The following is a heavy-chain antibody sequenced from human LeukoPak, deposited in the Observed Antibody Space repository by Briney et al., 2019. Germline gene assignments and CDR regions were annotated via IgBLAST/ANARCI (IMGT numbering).Heavy chain of an antibody. V-gene: IGHV3-15*01. J-gene: IGHJ4*02. CDR3: TIDSNSGWTGY. CDR2: INTKSEGGTT. CDR1: GFTFSNAW. Sequence: GGSLRLSCAASGFTFSNAWMSWIRQAPGKGLEWVGRINTKSEGGTTDYAVPVKGSFTISRDDSKHTLYLQMNSLKTEDTALYYCTIDSNSGWTGYWGQGTLVTVSS. D-gene: IGHD6-19*01.